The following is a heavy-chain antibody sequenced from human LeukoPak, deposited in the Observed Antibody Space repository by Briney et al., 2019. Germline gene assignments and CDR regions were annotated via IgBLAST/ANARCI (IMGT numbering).Heavy chain of an antibody. Sequence: GGSLRLSCAASGFTFSSYAMSWVRQGPGKGLEWVSAISGSGGSTYYADSVQGRFTISRDNSKNTLYLQMNSLRAEDTAVYYCAKDYLCSGGSCYYYPVYWGQGTLVTVSS. CDR2: ISGSGGST. D-gene: IGHD2-15*01. CDR1: GFTFSSYA. V-gene: IGHV3-23*01. J-gene: IGHJ4*02. CDR3: AKDYLCSGGSCYYYPVY.